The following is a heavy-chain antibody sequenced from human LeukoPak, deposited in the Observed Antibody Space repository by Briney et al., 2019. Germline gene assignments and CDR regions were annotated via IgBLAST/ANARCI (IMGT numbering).Heavy chain of an antibody. J-gene: IGHJ3*02. CDR3: ARDGALDI. CDR1: GYTFTGYY. CDR2: INPNSGDT. V-gene: IGHV1-2*02. Sequence: ASVKVSCKASGYTFTGYYFHWVRQAPGQGLEWMGWINPNSGDTNYAQRFQGRVTMTSDTSISTAYMELSSLRTDDTAVYYCARDGALDIWGQGTMVTVSS.